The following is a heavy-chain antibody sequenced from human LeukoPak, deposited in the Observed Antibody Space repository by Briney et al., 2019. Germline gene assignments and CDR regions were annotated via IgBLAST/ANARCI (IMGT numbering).Heavy chain of an antibody. CDR2: ISSSSSYI. D-gene: IGHD6-13*01. CDR1: GFTFSSYS. CDR3: ARDVGDSSSWYEDAFDI. Sequence: PGGSLRLSCAASGFTFSSYSMNWVRQAPGKGLEWVSSISSSSSYIYYADSVKGRFTISRDNAKNSLYLQMNSLRAEDTAVYYCARDVGDSSSWYEDAFDIWGQGTMVTVSS. V-gene: IGHV3-21*01. J-gene: IGHJ3*02.